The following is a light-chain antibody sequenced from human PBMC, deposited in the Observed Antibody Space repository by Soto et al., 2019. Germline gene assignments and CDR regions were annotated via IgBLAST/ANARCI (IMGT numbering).Light chain of an antibody. V-gene: IGLV2-14*01. CDR3: SSYTNSVTLGCV. CDR2: DVS. J-gene: IGLJ1*01. Sequence: QSVLTQPASVSGSPGQSITISCTGTSSDVGGYNYVSWYQQCAGKAPKLMIYDVSKRPSGVSDRFSGSKSGNTASLTISGLQAEDEADYYCSSYTNSVTLGCVFGTGTKLTVL. CDR1: SSDVGGYNY.